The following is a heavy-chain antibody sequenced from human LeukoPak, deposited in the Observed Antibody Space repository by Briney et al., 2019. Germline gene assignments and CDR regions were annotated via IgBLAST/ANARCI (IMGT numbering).Heavy chain of an antibody. CDR1: GYTFTSYG. Sequence: RASVKVSCKASGYTFTSYGISWVRQAPGQGLEWMGWISAYNGNTNYAQKLQGRVTMTTDTSTSTAYMELRSLRSDDTAVYYCARDPRTGTTSKSVFDYWGQGTLVTVSS. D-gene: IGHD1-7*01. V-gene: IGHV1-18*01. CDR3: ARDPRTGTTSKSVFDY. CDR2: ISAYNGNT. J-gene: IGHJ4*02.